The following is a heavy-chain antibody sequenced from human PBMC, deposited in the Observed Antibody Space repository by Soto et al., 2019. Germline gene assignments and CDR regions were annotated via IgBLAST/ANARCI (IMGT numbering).Heavy chain of an antibody. J-gene: IGHJ5*02. D-gene: IGHD2-2*01. V-gene: IGHV5-51*01. Sequence: GESLKISCQGSGYRFTSYWIGWVRQKPGKGLEWMGIIHPDESDIRYSPSFQGQVTISADKSIGTAYLQWSSLKASDTAMYYCARLQHSGRIVVPAGGFDPWGPGTLVTVSS. CDR3: ARLQHSGRIVVPAGGFDP. CDR1: GYRFTSYW. CDR2: IHPDESDI.